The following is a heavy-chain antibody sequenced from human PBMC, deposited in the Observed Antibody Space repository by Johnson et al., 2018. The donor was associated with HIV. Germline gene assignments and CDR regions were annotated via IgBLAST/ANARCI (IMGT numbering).Heavy chain of an antibody. CDR2: ISYDGSNK. CDR1: GFTFSSYA. J-gene: IGHJ3*01. V-gene: IGHV3-30*14. CDR3: GRDGKYSSIGPDAFDV. Sequence: QVQLVESGGGVVQPGRSLRLSCAASGFTFSSYAMHWVRQAPGKGLEWVAVISYDGSNKYYADSVKGRFTISRDHSENTLYLQMNSLRPEDTAVYFCGRDGKYSSIGPDAFDVWGQGTMVAVSS. D-gene: IGHD6-13*01.